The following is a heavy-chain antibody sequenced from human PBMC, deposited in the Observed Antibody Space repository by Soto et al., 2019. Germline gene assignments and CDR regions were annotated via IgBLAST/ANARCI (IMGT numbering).Heavy chain of an antibody. CDR1: GYTLTELS. D-gene: IGHD5-18*01. Sequence: ASVKVSCKVSGYTLTELSMHWVQQAPGKGLEWMGGFDPEDGGTIYAQKFQGRVTMTEDTSTDTAYMELSSLRSEDTAVYYCATAKLSGYSYHDAFDIWGQGTMVTVSS. CDR3: ATAKLSGYSYHDAFDI. CDR2: FDPEDGGT. V-gene: IGHV1-24*01. J-gene: IGHJ3*02.